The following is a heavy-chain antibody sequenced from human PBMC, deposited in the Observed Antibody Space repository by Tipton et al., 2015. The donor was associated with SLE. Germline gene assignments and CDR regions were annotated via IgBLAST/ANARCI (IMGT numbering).Heavy chain of an antibody. CDR1: GGSISSYY. Sequence: TLSLTCTVSGGSISSYYWSWIRQPPGKGLEWIGNIYYSGSTNYNPPLKSRVTISVDTSKNQFSLKLSSVTAADTAVYYCARDPGRYYGSGSYSYYYYYMDVWGKGTTVTVSS. CDR3: ARDPGRYYGSGSYSYYYYYMDV. J-gene: IGHJ6*03. CDR2: IYYSGST. D-gene: IGHD3-10*01. V-gene: IGHV4-59*01.